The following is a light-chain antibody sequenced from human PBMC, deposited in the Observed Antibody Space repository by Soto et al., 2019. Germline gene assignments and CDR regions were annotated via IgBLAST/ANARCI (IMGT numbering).Light chain of an antibody. CDR2: DAS. J-gene: IGKJ5*01. CDR1: QSVGSS. V-gene: IGKV3-11*01. CDR3: QQRRDWPIT. Sequence: EIVLTQSPATLSLSPGERATLSCRVSQSVGSSLVWYQQKTGQAPRLLFYDASNRATGIPARFGGSGSGTDFTLTISSLEPEDFAVYYCQQRRDWPITFGQGTRLEIK.